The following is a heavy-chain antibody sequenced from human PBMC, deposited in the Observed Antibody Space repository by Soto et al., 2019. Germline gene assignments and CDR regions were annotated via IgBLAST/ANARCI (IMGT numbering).Heavy chain of an antibody. CDR1: GFTFSSYW. D-gene: IGHD3-22*01. CDR3: ARDYAAYYDSSGTVDY. J-gene: IGHJ4*02. V-gene: IGHV3-74*01. Sequence: GGSLRLSCAASGFTFSSYWMHWVRQAPGKGLVWVSRINSDGSSTSYADSVKGRFTISRDSAKNTLYLQMNSLRAEDAAVYYCARDYAAYYDSSGTVDYWGQGTLVTVSS. CDR2: INSDGSST.